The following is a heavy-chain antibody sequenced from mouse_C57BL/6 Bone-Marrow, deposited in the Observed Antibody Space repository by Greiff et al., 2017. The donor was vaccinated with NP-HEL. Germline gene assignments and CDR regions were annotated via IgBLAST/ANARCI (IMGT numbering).Heavy chain of an antibody. CDR1: GFTFSSYG. J-gene: IGHJ3*01. Sequence: EVQLQESGGDLVKPGGSLKLSCAASGFTFSSYGMSWVRQTPDKRLEWVATISSGGSYTYYPDSVKGRFTISRDKAKNPLYLQMSSLKSEDTAMYYCAPAWFAYWGQGTLVTVSA. CDR3: APAWFAY. V-gene: IGHV5-6*01. CDR2: ISSGGSYT.